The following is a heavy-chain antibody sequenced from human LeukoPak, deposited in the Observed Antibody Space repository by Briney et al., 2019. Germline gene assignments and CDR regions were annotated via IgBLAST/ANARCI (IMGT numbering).Heavy chain of an antibody. Sequence: GGSLRLSCAASGFIFNDFWMHWLRQVPGKGPVWVSRISSDGSTTYYAGSVKGRFTISRDNAKNTLYLQMSSLRVEDTAVYYCGTAQYWGQGTLLTVSS. CDR2: ISSDGSTT. J-gene: IGHJ4*02. CDR3: GTAQY. CDR1: GFIFNDFW. V-gene: IGHV3-74*01.